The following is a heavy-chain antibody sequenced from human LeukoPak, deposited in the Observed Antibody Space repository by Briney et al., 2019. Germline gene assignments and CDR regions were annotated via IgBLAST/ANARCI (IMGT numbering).Heavy chain of an antibody. CDR2: IYTSGTT. CDR3: ARGAPSDY. Sequence: SETLSLTCTVSGGSTSGGSISSYYWSWVRQPAGKGLEWIGRIYTSGTTNYNPSLKRRVTMSVDTSKNQFSLKLNSVTAEDTAVYYCARGAPSDYWGQGTLVTVSS. V-gene: IGHV4-4*07. J-gene: IGHJ4*02. CDR1: GGSTSGGSISSYY.